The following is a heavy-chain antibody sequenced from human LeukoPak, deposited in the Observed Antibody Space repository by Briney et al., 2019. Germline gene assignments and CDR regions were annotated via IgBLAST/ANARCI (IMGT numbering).Heavy chain of an antibody. CDR3: AKDRGWELRILDY. CDR1: GFTFSSYG. J-gene: IGHJ4*02. Sequence: GGSLRLSCAASGFTFSSYGMSWVRQAPGKGLEWVSSISGGGDITYYADSVKGRFTISRDNSKNTLYLQMNSLKPEDTAVYYCAKDRGWELRILDYWGQGTLVTVSS. D-gene: IGHD1-26*01. CDR2: ISGGGDIT. V-gene: IGHV3-23*01.